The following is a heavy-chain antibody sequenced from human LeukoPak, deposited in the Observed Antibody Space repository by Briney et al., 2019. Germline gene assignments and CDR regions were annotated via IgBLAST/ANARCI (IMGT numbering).Heavy chain of an antibody. CDR1: GFTLGSYW. CDR2: ISSSSSYI. Sequence: GGSLRLSCAASGFTLGSYWMSWVRQAPGKGLEWVSSISSSSSYIYYADSVKGRFTISRDSAKNSLYLQMNSLRAEDTAVYYCARSIDVDYWGQGTLVTVSS. D-gene: IGHD2-21*01. V-gene: IGHV3-21*01. J-gene: IGHJ4*02. CDR3: ARSIDVDY.